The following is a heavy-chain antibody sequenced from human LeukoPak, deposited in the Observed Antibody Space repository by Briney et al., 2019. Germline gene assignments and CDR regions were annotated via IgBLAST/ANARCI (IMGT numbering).Heavy chain of an antibody. D-gene: IGHD6-6*01. V-gene: IGHV3-11*01. CDR2: ISSSGSTI. CDR1: GFTFSDYY. J-gene: IGHJ6*03. Sequence: GGSLRLSCAASGFTFSDYYMSWIRQAPGKGLEWVSYISSSGSTIYYADSVKGRFTISRDNAKSSLYLQMNSLRAEDTAVYYCARLRSSSFYYYYMDVWGKGTTVIVSS. CDR3: ARLRSSSFYYYYMDV.